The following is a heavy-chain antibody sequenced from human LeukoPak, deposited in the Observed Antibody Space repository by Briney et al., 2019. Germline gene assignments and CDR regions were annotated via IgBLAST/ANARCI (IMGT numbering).Heavy chain of an antibody. V-gene: IGHV3-30*04. CDR1: GFTFSSYA. CDR2: ISYDGSNK. Sequence: GGSLRLSCAASGFTFSSYAMHWVRQAPGKGLEWVAVISYDGSNKYYADSVKGRFTISRDNSKNTLYLQMNSLRAEDTAVYYCAKGSQARAGPRHDIWGQGTMVTVSS. CDR3: AKGSQARAGPRHDI. J-gene: IGHJ3*02.